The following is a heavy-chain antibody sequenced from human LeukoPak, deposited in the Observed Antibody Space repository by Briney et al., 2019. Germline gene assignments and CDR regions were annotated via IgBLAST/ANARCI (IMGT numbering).Heavy chain of an antibody. CDR3: ARSPGHYYDSGDY. Sequence: SETLSLTCTVSGYSISSGYFWGWIRQPPGKGLEWIGTIYHSGSTYYNASLESRVTISVGTSKNQFSLNLSSVTAADTAVYFCARSPGHYYDSGDYWGQGTLVTVSS. CDR2: IYHSGST. V-gene: IGHV4-38-2*02. CDR1: GYSISSGYF. D-gene: IGHD3-10*01. J-gene: IGHJ4*02.